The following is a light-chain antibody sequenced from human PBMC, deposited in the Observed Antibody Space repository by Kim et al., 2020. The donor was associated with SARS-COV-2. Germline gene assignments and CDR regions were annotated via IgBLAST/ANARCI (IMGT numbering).Light chain of an antibody. CDR1: ESVSDN. J-gene: IGKJ2*03. V-gene: IGKV3-15*01. CDR2: GVS. CDR3: QQYSYWPRS. Sequence: SVSPGERAIVSCRASESVSDNLAWYHQKPGQSPSLLIYGVSTRAAGVPARFSGSGSGTEFTLSISSLQFEDFGVYYCQQYSYWPRSLGQGTKLEI.